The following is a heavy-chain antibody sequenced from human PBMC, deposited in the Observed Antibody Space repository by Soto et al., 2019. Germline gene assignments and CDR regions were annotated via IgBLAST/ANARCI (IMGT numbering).Heavy chain of an antibody. CDR2: INHSGGT. J-gene: IGHJ6*03. D-gene: IGHD1-7*01. CDR3: ARGYSGTRYYYYYYMDV. Sequence: SETLSLTCAVYGGSFSGYYWSWIRQPPGKGLEWIGEINHSGGTNYNPSLKSRVTISVDTSKNQFSLKLSSVTAADTAVYYCARGYSGTRYYYYYYMDVWGKGTTVTVSS. V-gene: IGHV4-34*01. CDR1: GGSFSGYY.